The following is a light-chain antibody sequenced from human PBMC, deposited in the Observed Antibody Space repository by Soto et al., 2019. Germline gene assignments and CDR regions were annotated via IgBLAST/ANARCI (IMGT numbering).Light chain of an antibody. CDR1: QSVSSSY. J-gene: IGKJ5*01. CDR3: QQYGSSPL. CDR2: GAS. V-gene: IGKV3-20*01. Sequence: EIVLTQSPVTLSWSPGERATLSCRASQSVSSSYLAWYQQKPGQAPRLLIYGASSRATGIPDRFSGSGSGTDFTLTISILEPEDFAVYYCQQYGSSPLFGQGTRLEI.